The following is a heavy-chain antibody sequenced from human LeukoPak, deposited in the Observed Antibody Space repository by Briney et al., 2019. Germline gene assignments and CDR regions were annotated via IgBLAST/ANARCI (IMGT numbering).Heavy chain of an antibody. V-gene: IGHV3-23*01. Sequence: GGSLRLSCAASGFTFSSYGMHWVRQAPGKGLEWVSAISGSGGSTYYADSVKGRFTISRDNSKNTLYLQMNSLRAEDTAVYYCAKEDYDYYDSSGYYPYFDYWGQGTLVTVSS. CDR3: AKEDYDYYDSSGYYPYFDY. CDR2: ISGSGGST. J-gene: IGHJ4*02. CDR1: GFTFSSYG. D-gene: IGHD3-22*01.